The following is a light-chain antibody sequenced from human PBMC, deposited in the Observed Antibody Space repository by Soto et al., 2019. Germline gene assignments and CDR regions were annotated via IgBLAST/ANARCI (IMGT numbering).Light chain of an antibody. CDR1: SSDVGAYNY. CDR3: SSYTSSSTLYV. CDR2: DVS. Sequence: QSALTQPASVSGSPGQSITISCTGTSSDVGAYNYVSWYQQHPGKAPKLMICDVSDRPSGVSNRFSGSKSGNTASLTISGLQAEDEDEYYCSSYTSSSTLYVFGTGTKVTVL. V-gene: IGLV2-14*01. J-gene: IGLJ1*01.